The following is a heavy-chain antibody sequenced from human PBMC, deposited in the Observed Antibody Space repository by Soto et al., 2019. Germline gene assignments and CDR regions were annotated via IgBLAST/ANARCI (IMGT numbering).Heavy chain of an antibody. Sequence: KASETLSLTCTVSGDSISSYYWTWIRQPPGKGLEYIGYIYYSGRTYYNPSLKSRVTISVDTSKNQFSLKLSSVTAADTAVYYCARGHLGITTTGTWYDFDYWGKGTLVTVSS. V-gene: IGHV4-59*01. CDR1: GDSISSYY. CDR2: IYYSGRT. J-gene: IGHJ4*02. D-gene: IGHD2-15*01. CDR3: ARGHLGITTTGTWYDFDY.